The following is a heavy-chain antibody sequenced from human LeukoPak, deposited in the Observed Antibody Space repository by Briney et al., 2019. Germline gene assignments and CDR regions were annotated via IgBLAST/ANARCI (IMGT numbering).Heavy chain of an antibody. CDR1: EYTFTGYY. Sequence: ASVKVSCKASEYTFTGYYMHWVRQAPGQGLGWRGWINPNIGGTNYAQKFQGRVTMTRDTSISTAYMELSRLRSDDTAVYYCARDAIAAAGTQLPYYYYYMDVWGKGTTVTISS. V-gene: IGHV1-2*02. D-gene: IGHD6-13*01. CDR2: INPNIGGT. CDR3: ARDAIAAAGTQLPYYYYYMDV. J-gene: IGHJ6*03.